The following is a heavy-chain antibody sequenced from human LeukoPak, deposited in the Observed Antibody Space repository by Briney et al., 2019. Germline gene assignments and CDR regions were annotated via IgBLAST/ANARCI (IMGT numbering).Heavy chain of an antibody. V-gene: IGHV1-2*02. CDR1: GYTFTGYY. Sequence: ASVKVSCKASGYTFTGYYMHWVRQAPGQGLEWMGWINPNSGGTNYAQKFQGRVTMTRDTSISTAYMELSRLRSDDTAVYYCARVRIAALYYYYYMDVWGKGTTVTVSS. CDR2: INPNSGGT. CDR3: ARVRIAALYYYYYMDV. J-gene: IGHJ6*03. D-gene: IGHD6-6*01.